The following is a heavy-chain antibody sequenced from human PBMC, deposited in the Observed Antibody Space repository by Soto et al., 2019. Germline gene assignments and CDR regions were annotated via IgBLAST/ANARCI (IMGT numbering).Heavy chain of an antibody. J-gene: IGHJ5*02. V-gene: IGHV1-8*01. CDR1: GYIFTNYD. Sequence: QVQLVQAGAEVKKPGASVKVSCKASGYIFTNYDINWVRPATGQGLEYLGWITPNSGNTGYVQKFQGRVTMTRNTYMNTAYMELNSLRSEATAVYYCARCIKYGDYTRWFGPWVQGTLVNVSS. CDR2: ITPNSGNT. D-gene: IGHD4-17*01. CDR3: ARCIKYGDYTRWFGP.